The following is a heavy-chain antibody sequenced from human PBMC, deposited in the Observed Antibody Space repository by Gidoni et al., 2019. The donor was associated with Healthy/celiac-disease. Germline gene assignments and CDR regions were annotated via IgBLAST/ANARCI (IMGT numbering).Heavy chain of an antibody. CDR3: ARNGDPKVSHFDY. V-gene: IGHV4-39*01. CDR1: GGSISSSSYY. Sequence: QLQLQESGPGLVKPSETLSLTCTVSGGSISSSSYYWGWIRQPPGKGLEWIGSIYYSGSTYYNPSLKSRVTISVDTSKNQFSLKLSSVTAADTAVYYCARNGDPKVSHFDYWGQGTLVTVSS. J-gene: IGHJ4*02. CDR2: IYYSGST. D-gene: IGHD4-17*01.